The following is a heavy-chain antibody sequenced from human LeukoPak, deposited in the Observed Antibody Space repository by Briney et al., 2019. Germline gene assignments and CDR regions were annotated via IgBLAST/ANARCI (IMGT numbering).Heavy chain of an antibody. J-gene: IGHJ4*02. CDR3: ARTRVATISPSDY. CDR2: INHSGST. CDR1: GGSFSGYY. Sequence: PSETLSLTCAVYGGSFSGYYWSWIRQPPGKGLEWIGEINHSGSTNYNPSLKSRVTISVDTSKNQFSLKLSSVTAADTAVYYCARTRVATISPSDYWGQGTLVTVSS. V-gene: IGHV4-34*01. D-gene: IGHD5-12*01.